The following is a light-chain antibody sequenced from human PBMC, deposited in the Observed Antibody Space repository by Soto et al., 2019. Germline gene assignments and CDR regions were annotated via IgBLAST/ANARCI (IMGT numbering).Light chain of an antibody. V-gene: IGLV2-23*01. Sequence: QSALTQPASVCGSPGQSITISCSGTSSDIGSYNLVSWYQQHPGKDPKLIIYDGNKRPSGVSDRFSASKSGNTASLTISGLQAEDEAYYYCCSYAGTSTAVFGGGTKLTVL. J-gene: IGLJ3*02. CDR2: DGN. CDR3: CSYAGTSTAV. CDR1: SSDIGSYNL.